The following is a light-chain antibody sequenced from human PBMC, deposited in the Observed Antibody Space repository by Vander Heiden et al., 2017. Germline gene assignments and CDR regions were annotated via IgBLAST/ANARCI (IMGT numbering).Light chain of an antibody. J-gene: IGLJ3*02. V-gene: IGLV2-14*03. CDR2: DVS. CDR1: SSDVGDSKF. Sequence: QSPLPPPPSASGSPRRWLSLSRPGTSSDVGDSKFVSWYQQHPGEAPKLMIYDVSSRPSGVSHRFSGSKSGNTASLTISGLQTEDEADYYCSSYSSTSTVLFGGGTKLTVL. CDR3: SSYSSTSTVL.